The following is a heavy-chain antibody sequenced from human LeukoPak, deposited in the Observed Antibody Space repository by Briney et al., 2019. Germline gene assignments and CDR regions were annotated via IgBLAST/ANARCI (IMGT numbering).Heavy chain of an antibody. CDR2: ISSSSSYI. CDR1: GFTFSSYS. D-gene: IGHD2-2*01. V-gene: IGHV3-21*01. CDR3: ARGEGFVVVPAAEFDY. Sequence: PGGSLRLSCAASGFTFSSYSMNWVRQAPGKGLEWVSSISSSSSYIYYADSVKGRFTISRDNAKNSLYLQMNSLRAEDTAVYYCARGEGFVVVPAAEFDYWGQGTLVTVSS. J-gene: IGHJ4*02.